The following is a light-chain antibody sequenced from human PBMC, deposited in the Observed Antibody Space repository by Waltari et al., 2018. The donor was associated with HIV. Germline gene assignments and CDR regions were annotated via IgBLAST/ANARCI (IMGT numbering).Light chain of an antibody. CDR3: QQYGSVTYT. J-gene: IGKJ2*01. Sequence: IVMTQSPATLSVSPGERATLSGMASQSVSSNLAWYQQKPGQAPRLLTYGVSSRAAGIPHRFSGGGSGTDFTLTINRLEPEDFAVYYCQQYGSVTYTFGQGTKLEI. CDR2: GVS. V-gene: IGKV3-20*01. CDR1: QSVSSN.